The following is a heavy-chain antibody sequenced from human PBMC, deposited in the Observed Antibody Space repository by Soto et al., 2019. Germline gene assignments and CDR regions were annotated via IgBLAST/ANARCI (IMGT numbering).Heavy chain of an antibody. CDR2: IIPILGIA. CDR1: GGTFSSYT. D-gene: IGHD3-16*01. V-gene: IGHV1-69*02. CDR3: ARGMITFGGVISRYFDY. J-gene: IGHJ4*02. Sequence: QVQLVQSGAEVKKPGSSVKVSCKASGGTFSSYTISWVRQAPGQGLEWMGRIIPILGIANYAQKFQGRVTMTADKSTSTAYMELSSLRSEDTAVYYCARGMITFGGVISRYFDYWGQGTLVTVSS.